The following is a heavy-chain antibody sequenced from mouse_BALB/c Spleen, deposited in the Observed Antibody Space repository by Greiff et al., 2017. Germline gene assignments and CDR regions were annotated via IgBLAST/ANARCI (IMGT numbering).Heavy chain of an antibody. CDR1: GFTFSSYG. CDR2: ISSGGSYT. D-gene: IGHD2-4*01. CDR3: ARPPYDYEKYFDV. Sequence: VQLKESGGDLVKPGGSLKLSCAASGFTFSSYGMSWVRQTPDKRLEWVATISSGGSYTYYPDSVKGRFTISRDNAKNTLYLQMSSLKSEDTAMYYCARPPYDYEKYFDVWGAGTTVTVSS. V-gene: IGHV5-6*01. J-gene: IGHJ1*01.